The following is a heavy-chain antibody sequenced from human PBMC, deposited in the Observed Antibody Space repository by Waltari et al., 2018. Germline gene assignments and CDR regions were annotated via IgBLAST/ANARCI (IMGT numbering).Heavy chain of an antibody. D-gene: IGHD3-16*01. J-gene: IGHJ5*02. CDR3: ARGSGRWGWFDP. CDR2: IYYSGST. Sequence: QVQLQESGPGLVKPSETLSLTCTVSGGSISSYYWRWIRQPPGKGLEWIGYIYYSGSTNYNPSLKSRVTISVDTSKNQFSLKLSSVTAADTAVYYCARGSGRWGWFDPWGQGTLVTVSS. CDR1: GGSISSYY. V-gene: IGHV4-59*01.